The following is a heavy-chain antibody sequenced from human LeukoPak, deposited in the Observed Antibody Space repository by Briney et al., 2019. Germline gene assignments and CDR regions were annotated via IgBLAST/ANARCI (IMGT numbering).Heavy chain of an antibody. CDR2: ISAYNSNT. CDR1: GYTLPRYC. CDR3: AREVGRGFDY. V-gene: IGHV1-18*01. Sequence: ASAKVPCKACGYTLPRYCINWVRQAPRQALEWMGWISAYNSNTNYAQKLQGRVTMTTDTSTSTAYMEVRSLRSDDTAVYYCAREVGRGFDYWGQGTVVTVSS. J-gene: IGHJ4*02. D-gene: IGHD1-26*01.